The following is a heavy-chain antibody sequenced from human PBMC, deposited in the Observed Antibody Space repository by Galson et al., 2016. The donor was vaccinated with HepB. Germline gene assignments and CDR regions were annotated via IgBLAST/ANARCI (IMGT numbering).Heavy chain of an antibody. CDR1: GDSVYNNGAA. D-gene: IGHD3-10*01. J-gene: IGHJ6*02. Sequence: CAISGDSVYNNGAAWVWIRQSPSRGLEWLGRTFYRSTWENHYAGSVKNRITISPDTSSNQFSLPLHSVTPEDTAVYYCARAVMLGRGMDVWGQGTTVTVSS. CDR2: TFYRSTWEN. V-gene: IGHV6-1*01. CDR3: ARAVMLGRGMDV.